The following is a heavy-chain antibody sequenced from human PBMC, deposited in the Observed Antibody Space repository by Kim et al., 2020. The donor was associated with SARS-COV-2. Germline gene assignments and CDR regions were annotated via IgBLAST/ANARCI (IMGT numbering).Heavy chain of an antibody. CDR3: ARGYYGSGLNWFAP. Sequence: NPTLRSRVTMSVDTSKNQFSLKLSSVTAADTAVYYCARGYYGSGLNWFAPWGQGTLVTVSS. J-gene: IGHJ5*02. V-gene: IGHV4-34*01. D-gene: IGHD3-10*01.